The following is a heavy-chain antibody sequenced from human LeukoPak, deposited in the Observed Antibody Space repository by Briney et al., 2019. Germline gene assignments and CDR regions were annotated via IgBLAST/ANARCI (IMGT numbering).Heavy chain of an antibody. D-gene: IGHD5-24*01. CDR1: EFTFRTYA. CDR2: ISGSGNGT. V-gene: IGHV3-23*01. CDR3: AKRTMSAFDS. J-gene: IGHJ4*02. Sequence: GGSLRLSCTASEFTFRTYAMNWVRQAPGKGLEWLSGISGSGNGTYYADSVKGRFTISRDNSKNMVYLQMNSLTVEDAATYYCAKRTMSAFDSWGQGTLLIVSS.